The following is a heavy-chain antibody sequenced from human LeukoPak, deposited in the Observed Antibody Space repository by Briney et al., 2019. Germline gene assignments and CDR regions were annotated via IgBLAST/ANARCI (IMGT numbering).Heavy chain of an antibody. D-gene: IGHD2-2*01. J-gene: IGHJ4*02. CDR1: GGSISSGDYY. CDR3: TRVGIVVVPAASY. Sequence: ASQTLSLTCTVSGGSISSGDYYWSWIRQPPGKGLEWIGYIYYSGSTYYNPSLKSRVTISVDTSKNRFSLKLSSVTAADTAVYYCTRVGIVVVPAASYWGQGTLVTVSS. V-gene: IGHV4-30-4*08. CDR2: IYYSGST.